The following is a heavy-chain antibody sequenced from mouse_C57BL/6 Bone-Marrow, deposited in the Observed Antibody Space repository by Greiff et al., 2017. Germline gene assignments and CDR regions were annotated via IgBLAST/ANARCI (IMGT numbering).Heavy chain of an antibody. CDR2: ISNGGGST. Sequence: EVKVVESGGGLVQPGGSLKLSCAASGFTFSDYYMYWVRQTPEKRLEWVADISNGGGSTYYPDTVKGRFTISIDNAKNTLYLQMSRLKSEDTAMYYCARHEYFGSSPWFAYWGQGTLVTVSA. CDR1: GFTFSDYY. J-gene: IGHJ3*01. D-gene: IGHD1-1*01. V-gene: IGHV5-12*01. CDR3: ARHEYFGSSPWFAY.